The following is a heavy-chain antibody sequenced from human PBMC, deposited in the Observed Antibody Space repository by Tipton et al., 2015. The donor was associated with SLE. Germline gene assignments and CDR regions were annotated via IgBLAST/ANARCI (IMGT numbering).Heavy chain of an antibody. V-gene: IGHV3-33*08. J-gene: IGHJ4*02. D-gene: IGHD5-24*01. CDR1: GFTFSNYW. Sequence: SLRLSCAASGFTFSNYWMTWVRQAPGKGLEWVAVIWYDGSNKYYADSVKGRFTISRDNSKNTLYLQMNSLRAEDTAVYYCARVGGRDGYNRYYFDYWGQGTLVTVSS. CDR2: IWYDGSNK. CDR3: ARVGGRDGYNRYYFDY.